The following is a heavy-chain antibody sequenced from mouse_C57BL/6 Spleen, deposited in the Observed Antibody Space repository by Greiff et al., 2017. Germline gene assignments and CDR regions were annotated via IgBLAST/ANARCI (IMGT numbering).Heavy chain of an antibody. D-gene: IGHD2-12*01. V-gene: IGHV1-59*01. J-gene: IGHJ2*01. CDR1: GYTFTSYW. Sequence: QVQLQQPGAELVRPGTSVKLSCKASGYTFTSYWMHWVKQRPGQGLEWIGVIDPSDSYTNYNQKFKGKATLTVDTSSSTAYMQLSSLTSEDSAVYYCARSPYSYYFDYWGQGTTLTVSS. CDR3: ARSPYSYYFDY. CDR2: IDPSDSYT.